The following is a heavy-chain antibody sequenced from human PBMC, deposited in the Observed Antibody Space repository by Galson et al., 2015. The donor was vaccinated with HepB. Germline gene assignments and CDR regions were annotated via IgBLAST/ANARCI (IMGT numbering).Heavy chain of an antibody. CDR3: ARPANGMNWYFDL. CDR2: ISSSSSIL. D-gene: IGHD2-8*01. V-gene: IGHV3-11*01. CDR1: GFTFSDYY. Sequence: SLRLSCAASGFTFSDYYISWIRQAPGKGLEWVSYISSSSSILYYADSVKGRFTIYRDDAKKSVYLQMNSLRVEDTAVYYCARPANGMNWYFDLWGRGTLVTVSS. J-gene: IGHJ2*01.